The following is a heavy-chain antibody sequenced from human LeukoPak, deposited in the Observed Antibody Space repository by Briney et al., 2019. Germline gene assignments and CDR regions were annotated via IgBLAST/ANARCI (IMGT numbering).Heavy chain of an antibody. J-gene: IGHJ5*02. D-gene: IGHD3-10*01. Sequence: SETLSLTCTGSGGSIGSSSYYWGWIRQPPGKGLEWIGSIYYSGNAYYNPSLRSRVSISVDTSKNHFSLKLSSVTAADTAVYYCARSWYYGSGRYYPDWFDPWGQGTLVTVSS. V-gene: IGHV4-39*02. CDR2: IYYSGNA. CDR3: ARSWYYGSGRYYPDWFDP. CDR1: GGSIGSSSYY.